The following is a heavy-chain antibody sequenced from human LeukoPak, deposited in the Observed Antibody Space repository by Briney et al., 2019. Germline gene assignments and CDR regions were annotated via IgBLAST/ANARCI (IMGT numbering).Heavy chain of an antibody. CDR2: INPSGGST. V-gene: IGHV1-46*01. CDR1: GYTFTGYY. D-gene: IGHD2-15*01. CDR3: ARDPLLWQRNNWFDP. J-gene: IGHJ5*02. Sequence: ASVKVSCKASGYTFTGYYMHWVRLAPGQGLEWMGIINPSGGSTSYAQKFQGRVTMTRDTSTSTVYMELSSLRSEDTAVYYCARDPLLWQRNNWFDPWGRGTLVTVSS.